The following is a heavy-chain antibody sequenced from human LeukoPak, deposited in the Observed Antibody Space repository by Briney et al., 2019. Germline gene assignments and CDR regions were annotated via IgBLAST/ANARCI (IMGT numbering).Heavy chain of an antibody. V-gene: IGHV4-39*01. CDR1: GGSISSSSYY. CDR3: ASLYSNSWHDY. D-gene: IGHD6-13*01. Sequence: PSETLSLTCTVSGGSISSSSYYWGWVRQPPGKGLEWIGSIYYSGGTYYNPSLKSRVTISVDTSKNQFSLKLSSVTAADTAVYYCASLYSNSWHDYWGQGTLVTVSS. CDR2: IYYSGGT. J-gene: IGHJ4*02.